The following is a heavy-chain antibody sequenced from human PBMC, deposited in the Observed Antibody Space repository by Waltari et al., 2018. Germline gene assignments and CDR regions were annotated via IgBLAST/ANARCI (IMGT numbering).Heavy chain of an antibody. J-gene: IGHJ6*03. Sequence: QVQLVESGGGVVQPGGSLRLSCAASGFTFSSYGMHWVRQAPGTGLEWVAFIRYDGSNKYYADSVKGRFTISRDNSKNTLYLQMNSLRAEDTAVYYRARGGSYYTPAYYYYYYMDVWGKGTTVTVSS. CDR3: ARGGSYYTPAYYYYYYMDV. D-gene: IGHD1-26*01. V-gene: IGHV3-30*02. CDR1: GFTFSSYG. CDR2: IRYDGSNK.